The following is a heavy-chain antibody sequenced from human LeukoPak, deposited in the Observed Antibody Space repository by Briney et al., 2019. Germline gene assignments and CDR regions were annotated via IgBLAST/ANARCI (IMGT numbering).Heavy chain of an antibody. CDR1: GFTFSSYA. Sequence: GGSLRLSCAASGFTFSSYAMSWVRQAPGKGLEWVSAISGSGGSTYYADSVKGRFTISRDNSKNTLYLQLNSLRAEDTAVYYCARNILFAFDIWGQGTMVTASS. V-gene: IGHV3-23*01. D-gene: IGHD2/OR15-2a*01. CDR2: ISGSGGST. J-gene: IGHJ3*02. CDR3: ARNILFAFDI.